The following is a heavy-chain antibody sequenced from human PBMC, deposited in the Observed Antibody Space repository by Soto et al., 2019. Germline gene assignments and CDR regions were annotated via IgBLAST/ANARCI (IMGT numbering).Heavy chain of an antibody. CDR1: GGSISSGGYY. CDR3: AREGSYSAYNFAHGIQLWSFDF. V-gene: IGHV4-61*03. J-gene: IGHJ4*02. CDR2: IFSSGST. Sequence: SSETLSLTCTVSGGSISSGGYYWSRIRQHPGKGLEWIGRIFSSGSTSFNPSLESRVAMSVDTSKNHFSLNLSSVTAADMAVYYCAREGSYSAYNFAHGIQLWSFDFWGQGALVTVSS. D-gene: IGHD5-12*01.